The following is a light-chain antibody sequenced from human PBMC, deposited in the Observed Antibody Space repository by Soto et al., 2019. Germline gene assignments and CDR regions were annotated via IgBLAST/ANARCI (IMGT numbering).Light chain of an antibody. V-gene: IGKV3-20*01. CDR2: DAS. Sequence: EIVLTQSPGTLSLSPGERVTLSCRASQSVSSSYLAWYQQKPGQAPRLLIHDASSRATGIPDRFSGSGSGTDFTLTSSRLEPEDFAVYYCQQYGSTPLTFGGGTKVEIK. CDR3: QQYGSTPLT. J-gene: IGKJ4*01. CDR1: QSVSSSY.